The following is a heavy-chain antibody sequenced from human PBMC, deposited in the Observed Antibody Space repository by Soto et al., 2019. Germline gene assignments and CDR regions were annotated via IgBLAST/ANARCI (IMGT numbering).Heavy chain of an antibody. Sequence: QVQLVESGGGVVQPGRSLRLSCAASGFTFSSYGMHWVRQDPGKGLEWVAVISYDGSNKYYADSVKGRFTISRDNSKNTLYLQMNSLRAEDTAVYYCAKDWDIVVVTAIRYGMNVWGQGTTVTVSS. D-gene: IGHD2-21*02. J-gene: IGHJ6*02. CDR2: ISYDGSNK. V-gene: IGHV3-30*18. CDR1: GFTFSSYG. CDR3: AKDWDIVVVTAIRYGMNV.